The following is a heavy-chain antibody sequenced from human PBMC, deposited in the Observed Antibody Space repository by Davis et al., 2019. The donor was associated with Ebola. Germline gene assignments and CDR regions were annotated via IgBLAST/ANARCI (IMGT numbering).Heavy chain of an antibody. CDR3: ARGRDAYKTGNV. V-gene: IGHV4-34*01. D-gene: IGHD5-24*01. CDR2: INPSGST. J-gene: IGHJ6*04. CDR1: GDSFNNYY. Sequence: PGGSLRLSCAASGDSFNNYYWSWTRQSPGGRLEWIGEINPSGSTNYNPSLASRVSISADTSKNQFSLNLNSVTAADTAVYFCARGRDAYKTGNVWGKGTTVTVSS.